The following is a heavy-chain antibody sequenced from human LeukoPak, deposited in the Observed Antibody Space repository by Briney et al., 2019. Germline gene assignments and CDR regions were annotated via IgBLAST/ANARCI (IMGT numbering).Heavy chain of an antibody. CDR3: ARPGYCSATSCSGWLDS. J-gene: IGHJ5*01. D-gene: IGHD2-2*01. CDR1: GGSISSGGYY. Sequence: PSQTLSLTCTVSGGSISSGGYYWSWIRQHPGKGLEWIGYIYYSGSTYYNPSLKSRVTISVDTSKNQFSLKLSSVTAADTAVYYCARPGYCSATSCSGWLDSWGRGTLVTVSS. V-gene: IGHV4-31*03. CDR2: IYYSGST.